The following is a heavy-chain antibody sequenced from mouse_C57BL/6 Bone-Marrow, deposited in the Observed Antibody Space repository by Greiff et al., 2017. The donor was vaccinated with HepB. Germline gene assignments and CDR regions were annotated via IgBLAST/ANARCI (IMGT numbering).Heavy chain of an antibody. J-gene: IGHJ3*01. D-gene: IGHD4-1*01. CDR2: ISYDGSN. CDR3: ARGTGTWFAY. V-gene: IGHV3-6*01. CDR1: GYSITSGYY. Sequence: VQLKESGPGLVKPSPSLSLTCSVTGYSITSGYYWNWIRRFPGNKLEWRGYISYDGSNNYNPSLKNRISITLDTSKNQFFLKLNSVTTEDTAPYYCARGTGTWFAYWGQGTLVTVSA.